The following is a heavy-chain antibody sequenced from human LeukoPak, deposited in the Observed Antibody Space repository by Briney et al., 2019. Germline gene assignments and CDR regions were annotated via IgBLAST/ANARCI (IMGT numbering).Heavy chain of an antibody. J-gene: IGHJ4*02. Sequence: ASVKVSCKTSGYTFSTYDINWVRQAAGQGLEWMGWMNPNSGNTGFAQKFQGRATITRDTPITTAYLELSSLRSEDTAVYYCARAIRYQLLSDYWGQGTLVTVPS. CDR2: MNPNSGNT. D-gene: IGHD2-2*01. CDR3: ARAIRYQLLSDY. CDR1: GYTFSTYD. V-gene: IGHV1-8*03.